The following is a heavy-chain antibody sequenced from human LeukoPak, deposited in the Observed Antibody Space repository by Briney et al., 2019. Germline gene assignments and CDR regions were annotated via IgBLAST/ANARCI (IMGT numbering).Heavy chain of an antibody. CDR2: INSDASTT. J-gene: IGHJ6*02. V-gene: IGHV3-74*01. D-gene: IGHD1-14*01. CDR1: GFTFSNSW. Sequence: GGSLRLSCAASGFTFSNSWMHWARQAPGKGLVWVSRINSDASTTNYAESVKDRFTISRDNAKSTLYLQMNSLRAEDTAVYYCARSESRLSYGMDVWGQGTTVTVSS. CDR3: ARSESRLSYGMDV.